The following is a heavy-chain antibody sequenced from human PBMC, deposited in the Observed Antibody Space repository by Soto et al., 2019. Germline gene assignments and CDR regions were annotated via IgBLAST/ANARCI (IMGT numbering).Heavy chain of an antibody. CDR1: GFTFSGFW. Sequence: EVQLVESGGGLVQPGGSLRLSCTASGFTFSGFWMHWVLQAPGKGLVWVSRINGDGSVTNYADSVKGRFTSSRDNAKNTLYLQMNSLRVEDTAVYYCVRGTETSGWGAFDYWGQGTLVTVSS. CDR2: INGDGSVT. V-gene: IGHV3-74*01. CDR3: VRGTETSGWGAFDY. D-gene: IGHD6-19*01. J-gene: IGHJ4*02.